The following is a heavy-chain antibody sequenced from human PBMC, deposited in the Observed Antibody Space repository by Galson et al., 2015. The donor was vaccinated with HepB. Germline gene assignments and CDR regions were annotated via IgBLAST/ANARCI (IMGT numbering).Heavy chain of an antibody. Sequence: SLRLSCAASGFTFSNYNMNWVRQTPGKGLEWVSFISSSSTYIYYADSMKGRFTISRDNAKNSLFLQMNSLRVEDTAVYYCARTPRGLMNLDYWGQGTLLILSS. CDR3: ARTPRGLMNLDY. CDR2: ISSSSTYI. J-gene: IGHJ4*02. V-gene: IGHV3-21*01. D-gene: IGHD3-10*01. CDR1: GFTFSNYN.